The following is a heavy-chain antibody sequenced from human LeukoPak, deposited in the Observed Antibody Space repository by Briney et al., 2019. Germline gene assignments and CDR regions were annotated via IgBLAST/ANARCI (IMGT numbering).Heavy chain of an antibody. Sequence: PSETLSLTCTVSGGSISSGSYYWSWIRQPAGKGLEWIGRIYTSGSTNYNPSLKSRVTISVDTSKNQFSLELSSVTAADTAVYYCAREYQRGGYMDVWGKGTTVTVSS. J-gene: IGHJ6*03. CDR3: AREYQRGGYMDV. CDR1: GGSISSGSYY. V-gene: IGHV4-61*02. D-gene: IGHD3-10*01. CDR2: IYTSGST.